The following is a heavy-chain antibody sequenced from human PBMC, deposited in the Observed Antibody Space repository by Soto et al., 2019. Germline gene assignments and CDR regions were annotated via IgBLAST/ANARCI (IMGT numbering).Heavy chain of an antibody. CDR3: ARDWEAGTGSEWFDP. D-gene: IGHD6-13*01. CDR1: GGSFSGYC. V-gene: IGHV4-34*09. J-gene: IGHJ5*02. Sequence: SETLSLTCAVYGGSFSGYCWSWIRQPPGKGLEWIGEIYHSGSTNYNPSLKSRVTISVDTSKNQFSLKLSSVTAADTAVYYCARDWEAGTGSEWFDPWGQGTLVTVSS. CDR2: IYHSGST.